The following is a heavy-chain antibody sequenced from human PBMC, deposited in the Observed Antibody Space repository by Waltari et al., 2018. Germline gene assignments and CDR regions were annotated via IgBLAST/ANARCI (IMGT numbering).Heavy chain of an antibody. CDR3: ARIPRITIFGVVIIDYYGMDV. V-gene: IGHV2-70*01. Sequence: QVTLRESGPALVKPTQTLTLTCTFSGFSLSTSGMCVSWIRQPPRKALEWLALIDWDADKYYSTSLKTRRTICKDTSKNQVVLTMTNMDPVDTATYYCARIPRITIFGVVIIDYYGMDVWGQGTTVTVSS. CDR1: GFSLSTSGMC. D-gene: IGHD3-3*01. CDR2: IDWDADK. J-gene: IGHJ6*02.